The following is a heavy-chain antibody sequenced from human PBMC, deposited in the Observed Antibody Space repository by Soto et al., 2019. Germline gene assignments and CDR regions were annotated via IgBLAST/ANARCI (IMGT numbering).Heavy chain of an antibody. D-gene: IGHD3-16*01. J-gene: IGHJ3*02. CDR3: ATDPHGGAFEI. CDR1: GFRLSSYG. Sequence: EVQLLESGGGFVQPGGSLRLSCADSGFRLSSYGMTWVRQAPGKGLEWVSAVSGSGGGTYYADSVQGRFTVSRNKSKHTLDLQMNSLRPEDTAVYFCATDPHGGAFEICVQGTMVTVSS. V-gene: IGHV3-23*01. CDR2: VSGSGGGT.